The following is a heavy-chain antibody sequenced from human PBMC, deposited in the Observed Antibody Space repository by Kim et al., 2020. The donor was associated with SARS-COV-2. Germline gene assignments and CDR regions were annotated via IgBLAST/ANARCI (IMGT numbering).Heavy chain of an antibody. J-gene: IGHJ4*02. V-gene: IGHV3-11*05. CDR2: ISSSSSYT. Sequence: GGSLRLSCAASGFTFSDYYMSWIRQAPGKGLEWVSYISSSSSYTNYADSVKGRFTISRDNAKNSLYLQMNSLRAEDTAVYYCARDKTSDSSGYYGGGYWGQGTLITVSS. CDR3: ARDKTSDSSGYYGGGY. CDR1: GFTFSDYY. D-gene: IGHD3-22*01.